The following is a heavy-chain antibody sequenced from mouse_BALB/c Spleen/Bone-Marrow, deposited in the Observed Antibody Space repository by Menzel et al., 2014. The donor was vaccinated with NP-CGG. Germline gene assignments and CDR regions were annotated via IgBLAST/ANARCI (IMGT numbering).Heavy chain of an antibody. V-gene: IGHV1-4*01. CDR2: INPSSGYT. D-gene: IGHD1-1*01. J-gene: IGHJ1*01. CDR3: ARSLRWYFDV. Sequence: VQLQESGAELARPGASVKMSCKASGYTFTSYTMHWVKQRPGQGLEWIGYINPSSGYTNYNQKFKDKATLTADKSSSTAYMQLSSLTSEDSAVDYCARSLRWYFDVWGAGTTVTVSS. CDR1: GYTFTSYT.